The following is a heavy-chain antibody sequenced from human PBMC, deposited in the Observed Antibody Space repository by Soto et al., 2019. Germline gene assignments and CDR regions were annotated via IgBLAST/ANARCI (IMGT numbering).Heavy chain of an antibody. CDR1: GDSINSHY. CDR2: IYYSGST. Sequence: QVQLQESGPGLLKPSETLSLTCTVSGDSINSHYWNWIRQPPGKGLEWIGYIYYSGSTNYNPSLKSRVAISVDTSTNQFSLRLSSVTAADTAVYYCARRPPPNYGMDVWGQGTTVTVSS. V-gene: IGHV4-59*08. CDR3: ARRPPPNYGMDV. J-gene: IGHJ6*02.